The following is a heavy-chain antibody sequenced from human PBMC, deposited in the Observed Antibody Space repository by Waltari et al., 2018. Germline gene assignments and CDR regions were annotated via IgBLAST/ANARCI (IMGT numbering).Heavy chain of an antibody. J-gene: IGHJ4*02. D-gene: IGHD3-9*01. CDR1: GSAFRVYG. CDR2: IRYDGSNK. CDR3: AKALTTHFDY. Sequence: QVQLVESGGGVVQPGGSLRLPCAASGSAFRVYGMHWVRQAPGKGLEWVAFIRYDGSNKYYADSVKGRFTISRDNSKNTLYLQMNSLRAEDTAVYYCAKALTTHFDYWGQGTLVTVSS. V-gene: IGHV3-30*02.